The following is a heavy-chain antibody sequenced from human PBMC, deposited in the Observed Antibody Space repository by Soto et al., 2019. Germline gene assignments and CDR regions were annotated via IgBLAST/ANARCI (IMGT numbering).Heavy chain of an antibody. CDR2: ISSSGTTI. J-gene: IGHJ4*02. CDR3: ARAASPFSSSYRFDY. CDR1: GFTFSSYE. Sequence: EVQLVESGGGLTQPGGSLRLSCAASGFTFSSYEMNWVRQAPRKGPEWVSYISSSGTTIYYADSVKGRFTTSRDNAKNSLYLQMNSLRAEDTAVYFCARAASPFSSSYRFDYWGQGTLVTVSS. D-gene: IGHD6-13*01. V-gene: IGHV3-48*03.